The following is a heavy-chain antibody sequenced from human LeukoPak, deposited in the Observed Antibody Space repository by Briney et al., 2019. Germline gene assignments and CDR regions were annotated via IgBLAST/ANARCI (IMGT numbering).Heavy chain of an antibody. CDR2: ISHSGYT. V-gene: IGHV4-38-2*01. J-gene: IGHJ5*02. CDR1: GYFITSGHY. D-gene: IGHD6-6*01. CDR3: AKVGQQLVRDWFDP. Sequence: SETLSLTCAVSGYFITSGHYWGWIRQPPGKGLEWIGSISHSGYTYYNPSLKGRVTISVDTSKNQFSLKLSSVTAADTAVYYCAKVGQQLVRDWFDPWGQETLVTVSS.